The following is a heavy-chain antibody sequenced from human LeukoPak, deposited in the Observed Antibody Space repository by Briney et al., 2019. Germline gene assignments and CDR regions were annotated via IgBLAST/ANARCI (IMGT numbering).Heavy chain of an antibody. V-gene: IGHV3-53*05. CDR1: GFIVSNNY. CDR2: FYRDGGI. CDR3: AKERMVRGVLDY. Sequence: GGSLRLSCAASGFIVSNNYMNWVRQAPGKGLEWVSVFYRDGGIYYADSVKGRFTISRDNSKNTLYLQMNSLRAEDTAVYYCAKERMVRGVLDYWGQGTLVTVSS. D-gene: IGHD3-10*01. J-gene: IGHJ4*02.